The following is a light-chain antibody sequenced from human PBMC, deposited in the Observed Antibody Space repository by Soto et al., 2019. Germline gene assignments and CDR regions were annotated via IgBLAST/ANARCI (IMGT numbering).Light chain of an antibody. V-gene: IGKV3-15*01. CDR1: QSVSSN. J-gene: IGKJ5*01. CDR2: GAS. Sequence: EIVMTQSPATLSLSPGERATLSCRASQSVSSNLAWYQQKPGQAPRLLIYGASTRATDIPARFSGSGSGTEFTLTISSLQSEDFVIYYCQQYNNWPPPITFGQGTRLEIK. CDR3: QQYNNWPPPIT.